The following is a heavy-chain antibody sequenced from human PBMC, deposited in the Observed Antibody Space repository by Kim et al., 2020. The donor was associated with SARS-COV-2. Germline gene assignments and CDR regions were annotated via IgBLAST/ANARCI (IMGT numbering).Heavy chain of an antibody. V-gene: IGHV3-30*18. CDR2: ISYDGSNK. CDR1: GFNFNNYG. CDR3: AKSFSGCYFGYDY. Sequence: GGSLRLSCAASGFNFNNYGMHWVRQAPGKGLEWVAVISYDGSNKYYADSVKGRFTISRDSSKNTLYLQMNSLRIDDTAVYYCAKSFSGCYFGYDYCGQGTLGTVSS. D-gene: IGHD1-26*01. J-gene: IGHJ4*02.